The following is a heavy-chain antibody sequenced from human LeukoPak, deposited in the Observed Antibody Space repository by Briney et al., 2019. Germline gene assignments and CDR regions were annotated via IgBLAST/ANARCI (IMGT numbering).Heavy chain of an antibody. CDR1: GGSISSSSYY. J-gene: IGHJ4*02. CDR3: ARVILTGYYPLDY. V-gene: IGHV4-39*01. CDR2: IYYSGIT. Sequence: SETLSLTCTVSGGSISSSSYYWGWVRQPPGKGLEWIGSIYYSGITYYNPSLKSRVTISVDTSKNQFSLKLSSVTAADTAVYYCARVILTGYYPLDYWGQGTLVTVSS. D-gene: IGHD3-9*01.